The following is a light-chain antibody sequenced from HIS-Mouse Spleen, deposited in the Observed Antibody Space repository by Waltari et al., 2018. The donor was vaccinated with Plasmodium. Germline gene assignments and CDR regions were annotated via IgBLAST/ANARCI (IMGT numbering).Light chain of an antibody. CDR1: ALPKKY. V-gene: IGLV3-10*01. Sequence: SYELTQPPSVSVSPGQTARITCSGDALPKKYAYWYQQKSGQAPVLVIYEDSKRPSGIPGRFSGSSSGTMATLTISGTQVEDEADYYCYSAADNNRVFGGGTKLTVL. J-gene: IGLJ3*02. CDR2: EDS. CDR3: YSAADNNRV.